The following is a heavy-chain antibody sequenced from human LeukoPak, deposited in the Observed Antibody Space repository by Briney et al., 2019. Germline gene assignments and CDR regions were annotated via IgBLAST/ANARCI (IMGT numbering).Heavy chain of an antibody. D-gene: IGHD3-22*01. J-gene: IGHJ4*02. V-gene: IGHV4-39*05. CDR3: AIASSGYYWDFDY. CDR1: GDSISSNNYF. Sequence: SETPSLICTVSGDSISSNNYFCGWIRQPPGKGLEWVGSIYYRGNTYYNPSLKSRVTLSADTSKNQFSLKVTCVTATGTAVYYCAIASSGYYWDFDYWGQGALVTVSS. CDR2: IYYRGNT.